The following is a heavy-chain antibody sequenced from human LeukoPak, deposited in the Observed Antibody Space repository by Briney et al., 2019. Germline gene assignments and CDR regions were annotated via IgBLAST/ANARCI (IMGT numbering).Heavy chain of an antibody. V-gene: IGHV4-39*07. CDR1: DDSISSQRYN. D-gene: IGHD6-6*01. CDR3: ARDRGHIAARPGVGVDWFDP. J-gene: IGHJ5*02. Sequence: SETLSLTCTVADDSISSQRYNWGWLRQTPGKGLEWIGSMFYSGDTYYNPSLKSRVIISLDASKSQFSLEVTSVTAADTAVYYCARDRGHIAARPGVGVDWFDPWGQGTLVTVSS. CDR2: MFYSGDT.